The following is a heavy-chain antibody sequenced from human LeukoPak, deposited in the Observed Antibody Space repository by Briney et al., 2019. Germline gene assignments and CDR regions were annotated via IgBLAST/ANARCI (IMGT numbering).Heavy chain of an antibody. V-gene: IGHV3-30*03. CDR1: GFTFSSYG. Sequence: GRSLRLSCAASGFTFSSYGMHWVRQAPGKGLEWVAVISYDGSNKYYADSVKGRFTISRDNAKNTLYLQMNSLRAEDTAVYYCARGYCSSSSCYKDWFDPWGQGTLVTVSS. J-gene: IGHJ5*02. D-gene: IGHD2-2*02. CDR3: ARGYCSSSSCYKDWFDP. CDR2: ISYDGSNK.